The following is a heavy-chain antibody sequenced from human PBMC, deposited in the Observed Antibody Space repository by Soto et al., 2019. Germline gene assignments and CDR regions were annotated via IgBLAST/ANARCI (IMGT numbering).Heavy chain of an antibody. V-gene: IGHV4-34*01. D-gene: IGHD3-3*01. CDR2: INHSGST. Sequence: SETLSLTCAVYGGSFSGYYWSWIRQPPGKGLEWIGEINHSGSTNYNPSLKSRVTISVDASKNQFSLKLSSVTAADTAVYYCARGGITIFGVVPPNWFDPWGQGTLGPSPQ. J-gene: IGHJ5*02. CDR3: ARGGITIFGVVPPNWFDP. CDR1: GGSFSGYY.